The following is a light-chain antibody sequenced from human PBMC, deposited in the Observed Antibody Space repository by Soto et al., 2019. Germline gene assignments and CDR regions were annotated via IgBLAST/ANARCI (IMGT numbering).Light chain of an antibody. CDR3: LLSYSGAGVV. CDR2: DTS. J-gene: IGLJ2*01. Sequence: QAVVTQEPSLTVSLGGTVTLTCGSSTGAVTSGHYPYWFQQKPGQAPRTLIYDTSNKHSWTPARFSGSLLGGKAALTLSGAQPEDEAEYYCLLSYSGAGVVFGGGTKLTVL. V-gene: IGLV7-46*01. CDR1: TGAVTSGHY.